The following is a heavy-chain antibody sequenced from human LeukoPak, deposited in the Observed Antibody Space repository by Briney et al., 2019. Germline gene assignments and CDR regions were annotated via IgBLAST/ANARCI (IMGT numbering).Heavy chain of an antibody. CDR3: ARDRSSSGWYYFDY. CDR2: ISYDGSNK. V-gene: IGHV3-30*01. Sequence: GGSLRLSCAASGFTFSSYARHWVRQAPGKGLEWVAVISYDGSNKYYADSVKGRFTISRDNPKNTLYLQMNRLTAEDTAVYYCARDRSSSGWYYFDYWGQGTLVTVSS. D-gene: IGHD6-19*01. J-gene: IGHJ4*02. CDR1: GFTFSSYA.